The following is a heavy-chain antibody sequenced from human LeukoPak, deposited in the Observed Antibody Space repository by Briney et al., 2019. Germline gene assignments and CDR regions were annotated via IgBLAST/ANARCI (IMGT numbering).Heavy chain of an antibody. Sequence: GASVKVSCKASGYSFTIYGIRWVRQAPGQGLEWMGWSSAYNGNPNYAQKLQGRVTMTTDTSTSTAYMELRSLRSDDTAVYYCARVRSGYDYDGMDVWGQGTTVTVSS. CDR2: SSAYNGNP. CDR3: ARVRSGYDYDGMDV. V-gene: IGHV1-18*01. J-gene: IGHJ6*02. D-gene: IGHD5-12*01. CDR1: GYSFTIYG.